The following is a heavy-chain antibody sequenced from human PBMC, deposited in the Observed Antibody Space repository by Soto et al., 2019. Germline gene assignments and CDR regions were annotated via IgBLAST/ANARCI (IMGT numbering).Heavy chain of an antibody. D-gene: IGHD3-10*01. CDR2: IYYSGNS. V-gene: IGHV4-31*03. Sequence: QVQLQESGPGLLKTSQTLALTCSVSGASITSDGYYWSWIHQFPGKGLEWIGHIYYSGNSYYNLSLGSRLLISVDTSKNQFSLKLSSVTAADTAVYYCARTVGSGSPDFDYWGQGILVTVSS. CDR3: ARTVGSGSPDFDY. J-gene: IGHJ4*02. CDR1: GASITSDGYY.